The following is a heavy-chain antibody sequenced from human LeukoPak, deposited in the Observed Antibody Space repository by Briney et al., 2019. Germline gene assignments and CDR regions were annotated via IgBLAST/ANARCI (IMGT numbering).Heavy chain of an antibody. CDR1: GFTFSGYN. V-gene: IGHV3-48*02. CDR2: ISTTGTTM. J-gene: IGHJ4*02. Sequence: GGSLRLSCAASGFTFSGYNINWVRQAPGKGLEWISYISTTGTTMYYADSVKGRFAISRDNAKGSLYLQMNSLRDEDTAVYYCARVWQDYSGVDYWGQGTLVTVSS. CDR3: ARVWQDYSGVDY. D-gene: IGHD2-21*01.